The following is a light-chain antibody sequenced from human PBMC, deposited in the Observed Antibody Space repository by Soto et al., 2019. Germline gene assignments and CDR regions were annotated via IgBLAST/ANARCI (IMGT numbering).Light chain of an antibody. V-gene: IGKV1-39*01. J-gene: IGKJ1*01. CDR3: IQDFISPLT. CDR2: ASS. CDR1: QTINNY. Sequence: DIQMTQSPSSLSASVGDRVTITCRASQTINNYLAWYQHKPGKAPQVLIYASSILQSGVPSRFSGSRSGTEFTLTISSLEPDDFATYYCIQDFISPLTVGQGTKVEL.